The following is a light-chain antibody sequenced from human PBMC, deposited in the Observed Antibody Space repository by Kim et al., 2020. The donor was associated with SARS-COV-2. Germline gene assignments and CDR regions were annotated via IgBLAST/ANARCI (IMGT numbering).Light chain of an antibody. J-gene: IGKJ3*01. CDR3: QQGYSKTPA. CDR1: QTISNL. CDR2: AAT. V-gene: IGKV1-39*01. Sequence: DIQMTQSPSSLSASLGDRVTITCRASQTISNLLNWYQQRPGKAPKLLIYAATNLQRGVPLRFSGSGSGTEFTLTISGLQLEDLGTYYCQQGYSKTPAFGPGTKVDIK.